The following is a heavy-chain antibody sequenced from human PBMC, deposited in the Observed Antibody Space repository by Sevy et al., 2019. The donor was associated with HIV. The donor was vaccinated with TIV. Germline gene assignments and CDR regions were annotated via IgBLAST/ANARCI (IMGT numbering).Heavy chain of an antibody. CDR1: GYTLTELS. V-gene: IGHV1-24*01. Sequence: ASVKVSCKVSGYTLTELSIHWVRQAPGKGLEWLVTFDPEDGKTIYAQNFQGRVTMTEDTSTDTTYMELSSLRSEDTAVYYCASTRDYYDNSGYYFDYWGQGTLVTVSS. CDR2: FDPEDGKT. D-gene: IGHD3-22*01. CDR3: ASTRDYYDNSGYYFDY. J-gene: IGHJ4*02.